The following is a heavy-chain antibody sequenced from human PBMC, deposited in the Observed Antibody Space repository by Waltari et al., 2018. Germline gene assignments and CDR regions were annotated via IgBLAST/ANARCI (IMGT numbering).Heavy chain of an antibody. CDR1: GFPFSSYA. D-gene: IGHD6-13*01. CDR3: APRRGSSWGYFQH. Sequence: EVQLLESGGGLVQPGESLRLSCAASGFPFSSYALRRVRTATGKGLEWVSVIYSGGSTYYADSVKGRFTISRDNSKNTLYLQMNSLRAEDTAVYYCAPRRGSSWGYFQHWGQGTLVTVSS. J-gene: IGHJ1*01. V-gene: IGHV3-23*03. CDR2: IYSGGST.